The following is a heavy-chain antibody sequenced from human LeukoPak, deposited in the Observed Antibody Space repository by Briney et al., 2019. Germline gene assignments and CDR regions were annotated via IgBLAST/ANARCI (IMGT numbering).Heavy chain of an antibody. J-gene: IGHJ3*02. V-gene: IGHV4-59*12. CDR2: IYYSGST. CDR3: ARVGPVVPDYDAFDI. D-gene: IGHD3-22*01. CDR1: GGSISSYY. Sequence: PSETLSLTCTVSGGSISSYYWSWIRQPPGKGLEWIGYIYYSGSTNYNPSLKSRVTISVDTSKNQFSLKLSSVTAADTAVYYCARVGPVVPDYDAFDIWGQGTMVTVSS.